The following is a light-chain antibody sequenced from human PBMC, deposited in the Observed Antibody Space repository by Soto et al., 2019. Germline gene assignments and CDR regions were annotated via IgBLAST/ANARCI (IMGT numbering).Light chain of an antibody. CDR2: EVS. CDR1: SSDVGGYNY. Sequence: QSALTQPRSVSGSPGQSVTISCTGTSSDVGGYNYVSWYQQYPGEAPKLVISEVSNRPSGVSNRFSGSKSGNTASLAISGLQSEDEAEYYCATWDDSLNLLYVFGTGTKLTVL. CDR3: ATWDDSLNLLYV. V-gene: IGLV2-11*01. J-gene: IGLJ1*01.